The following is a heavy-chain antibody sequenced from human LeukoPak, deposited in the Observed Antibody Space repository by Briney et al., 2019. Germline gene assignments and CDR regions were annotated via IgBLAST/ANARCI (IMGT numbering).Heavy chain of an antibody. D-gene: IGHD3-22*01. CDR3: ARDRYYDSSGYSPPSD. Sequence: ASVKVSCKASGYTFTSYGISWVRQAPGQGLEWMGWISAYNGNTNYAQKLQGRVTMTTDTSTSTAYMELRSLRSDDTAVYYCARDRYYDSSGYSPPSDWGQGIMVTVSS. J-gene: IGHJ3*01. CDR1: GYTFTSYG. V-gene: IGHV1-18*01. CDR2: ISAYNGNT.